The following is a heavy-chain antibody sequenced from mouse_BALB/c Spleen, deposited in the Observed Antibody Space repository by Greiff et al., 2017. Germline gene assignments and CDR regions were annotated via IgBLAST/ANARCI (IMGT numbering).Heavy chain of an antibody. CDR2: IYPGDGDT. CDR1: GYAFSSSW. CDR3: ARDWDGVAY. Sequence: VKLVESGPELVKPGASVKISCKASGYAFSSSWMNWVKQRPGQGLEWIGRIYPGDGDTNYNGKFKGKATLTADKSSSTAYMQLSSLTSVDSAVYFCARDWDGVAYWGQGTLVTVSA. V-gene: IGHV1-82*01. D-gene: IGHD4-1*01. J-gene: IGHJ3*01.